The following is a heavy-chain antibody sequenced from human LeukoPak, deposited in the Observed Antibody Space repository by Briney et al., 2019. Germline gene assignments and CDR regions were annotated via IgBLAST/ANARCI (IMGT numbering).Heavy chain of an antibody. CDR3: ARETTVTYYFDY. CDR1: GGSISSYY. Sequence: SETLSLTCTVSGGSISSYYWSWIRQPPGKGLEWIGYIYYSGSTNYNPSLKSRVTISVDTSKNQFSLKLSSVTAADTAVYYCARETTVTYYFDYWGRGTLVTVSS. V-gene: IGHV4-59*01. D-gene: IGHD4-17*01. CDR2: IYYSGST. J-gene: IGHJ4*02.